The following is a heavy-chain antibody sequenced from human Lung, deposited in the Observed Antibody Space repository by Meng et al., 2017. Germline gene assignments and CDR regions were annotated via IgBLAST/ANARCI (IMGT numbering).Heavy chain of an antibody. CDR3: VRDEDISAAGKLFGDY. V-gene: IGHV1-2*06. CDR2: IDPRSGGT. J-gene: IGHJ4*02. D-gene: IGHD6-13*01. Sequence: VARVRCGAEVKNPGAPVKVYCKPAGYSFSAYWLHWVRQAPGQGLEWMGRIDPRSGGTQYAQNFQDRVTMTRDTSISTTYMELSRLTSDDTAVYYCVRDEDISAAGKLFGDYWGQGTLVTVSS. CDR1: GYSFSAYW.